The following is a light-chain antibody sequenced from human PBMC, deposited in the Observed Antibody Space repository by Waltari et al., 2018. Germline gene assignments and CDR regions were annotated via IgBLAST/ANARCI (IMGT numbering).Light chain of an antibody. Sequence: LSLPVTLGQPASISCRSSQSLVHSDGNTYLNWFHQRPGQSPRRLIYKVSDRDSGVPDRFSGSGSGTDFTLKISRVEAEDVGFYYCMQGSHWPWTFGQGTKVEIK. CDR1: QSLVHSDGNTY. V-gene: IGKV2-30*02. J-gene: IGKJ1*01. CDR3: MQGSHWPWT. CDR2: KVS.